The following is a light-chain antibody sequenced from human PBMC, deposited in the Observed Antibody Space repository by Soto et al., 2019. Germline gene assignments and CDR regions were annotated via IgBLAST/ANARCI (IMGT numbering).Light chain of an antibody. Sequence: DIQMTQSPSSLSASVGDRVTITCRASQSISSYLNWYQQKPGKAPKLLTYAASTLQSGVPSRFSGSGSGTHFTLTVSSVQPEDSATYYCQQYGSFPATFGQGTKVDIK. CDR1: QSISSY. V-gene: IGKV1-39*01. CDR2: AAS. J-gene: IGKJ1*01. CDR3: QQYGSFPAT.